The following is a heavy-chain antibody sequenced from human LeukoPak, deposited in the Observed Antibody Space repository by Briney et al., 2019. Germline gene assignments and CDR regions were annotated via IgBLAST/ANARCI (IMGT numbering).Heavy chain of an antibody. V-gene: IGHV4-59*01. J-gene: IGHJ6*03. D-gene: IGHD6-13*01. CDR3: ARGRVSSSSWSSTYYYYFYMDV. CDR1: GGSISSYY. CDR2: IYYSGST. Sequence: SETLSLTCTVSGGSISSYYWSWIRQPPGKGLEWIGYIYYSGSTNYNPSLNSRVTISRDTSKNHFSLELSSVTAADTAVYFCARGRVSSSSWSSTYYYYFYMDVWGKGTTVTVSS.